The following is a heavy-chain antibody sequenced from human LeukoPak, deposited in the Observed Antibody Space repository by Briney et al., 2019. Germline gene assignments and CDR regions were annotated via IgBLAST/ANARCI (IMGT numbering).Heavy chain of an antibody. CDR1: GYTFSSHD. V-gene: IGHV1-8*01. CDR2: MNPKSGNT. D-gene: IGHD2-2*01. CDR3: ARGGDTCSDTGCFKNWFDP. Sequence: ASVKVSCRASGYTFSSHDINWVRQAPGQGLEWMGWMNPKSGNTGSAQRFQGRVTMTRDTSTGTAYMELTSLTSEDTAIYYCARGGDTCSDTGCFKNWFDPWGQGTLVTVSP. J-gene: IGHJ5*02.